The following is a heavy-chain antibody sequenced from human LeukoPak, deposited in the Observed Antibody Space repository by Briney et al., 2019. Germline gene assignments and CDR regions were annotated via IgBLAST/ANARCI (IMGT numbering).Heavy chain of an antibody. J-gene: IGHJ4*02. V-gene: IGHV4-34*01. CDR1: GGSFSGYY. CDR3: ARGALGYSYGHLFDY. Sequence: PSETLSLTCAVYGGSFSGYYWGWIRQPPGKGREWIGEINHSGSTNYNPSLKSRVTISVDTSKNQFSLKLSSVTAADTAVYYCARGALGYSYGHLFDYWGQGTLVTVSS. CDR2: INHSGST. D-gene: IGHD5-18*01.